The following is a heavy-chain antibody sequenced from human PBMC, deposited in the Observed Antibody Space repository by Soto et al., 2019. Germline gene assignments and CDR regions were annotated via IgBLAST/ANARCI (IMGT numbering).Heavy chain of an antibody. Sequence: VQLVESGGGVVQPGRSLRLSCAASGFTFSSYSMNWVRQAPGKGLEWVSSISSSSSYIYYADSVKGRFTISRDNAKNSLYLQMNSLRAEDTAVYYCARAQDGRSSRSYYFDYWGQGTLVTVSS. CDR1: GFTFSSYS. CDR2: ISSSSSYI. D-gene: IGHD6-6*01. V-gene: IGHV3-21*01. J-gene: IGHJ4*02. CDR3: ARAQDGRSSRSYYFDY.